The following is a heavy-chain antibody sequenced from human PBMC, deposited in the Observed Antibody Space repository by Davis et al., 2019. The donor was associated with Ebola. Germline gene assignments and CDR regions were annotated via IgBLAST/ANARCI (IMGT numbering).Heavy chain of an antibody. CDR1: GFTFSSYA. J-gene: IGHJ4*02. CDR3: ANGGAVTIFGVAALSFDY. Sequence: PGGSLRLSCAASGFTFSSYAMSWVRQAPGKGLEWVSAISGSGGSTYYADSVKGRFTISRDNSKNTLYLQMNSLRAEDTAVYYCANGGAVTIFGVAALSFDYWGQGTLVTVSS. CDR2: ISGSGGST. D-gene: IGHD3-3*01. V-gene: IGHV3-23*01.